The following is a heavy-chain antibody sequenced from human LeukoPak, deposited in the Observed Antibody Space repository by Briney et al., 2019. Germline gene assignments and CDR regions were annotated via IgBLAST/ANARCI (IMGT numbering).Heavy chain of an antibody. Sequence: GGSLRLSCAASGFTFSSYGMHWVRQAPGKGLEWVAFIRYDGSNKYYADSVKGRFTISRDNSKNTLYLQMNSLRAEDTAVYYCARDADFGVVSYYYYYYMDVWGKGTTVTVSS. J-gene: IGHJ6*03. V-gene: IGHV3-30*02. CDR2: IRYDGSNK. D-gene: IGHD3-3*01. CDR1: GFTFSSYG. CDR3: ARDADFGVVSYYYYYYMDV.